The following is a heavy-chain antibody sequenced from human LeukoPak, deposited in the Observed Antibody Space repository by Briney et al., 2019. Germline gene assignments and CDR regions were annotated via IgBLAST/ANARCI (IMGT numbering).Heavy chain of an antibody. CDR3: AKDHRSGYDYVWGSSDY. CDR2: ISGSGGST. Sequence: GGSLRLSCAASGFTFSSYAMSWVRQAPGKGLEWVSAISGSGGSTYYAESVKGRFTISRHNSKNTLYLQMNSLRAEDTAVYYCAKDHRSGYDYVWGSSDYWGQGTLVTVSS. D-gene: IGHD3-16*01. CDR1: GFTFSSYA. V-gene: IGHV3-23*01. J-gene: IGHJ4*02.